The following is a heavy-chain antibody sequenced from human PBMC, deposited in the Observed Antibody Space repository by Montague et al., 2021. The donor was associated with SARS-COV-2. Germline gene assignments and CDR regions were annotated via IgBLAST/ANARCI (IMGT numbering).Heavy chain of an antibody. V-gene: IGHV4-39*01. Sequence: SETLSLTCTVSGGSISSSSYYWGWIRQPPGKGLEWIGSIYYSGSTYYNPSLKSRVTISVDTSKNQFSLKLGSVTAADTAVYYCARNVLLWFGELYYFDYWGQGTLVTVSS. CDR2: IYYSGST. CDR1: GGSISSSSYY. J-gene: IGHJ4*02. CDR3: ARNVLLWFGELYYFDY. D-gene: IGHD3-10*01.